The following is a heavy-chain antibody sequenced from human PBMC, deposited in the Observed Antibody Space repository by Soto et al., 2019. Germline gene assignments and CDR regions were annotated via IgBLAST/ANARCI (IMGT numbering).Heavy chain of an antibody. CDR3: AGDGDCSGGSCYRLVSFDY. V-gene: IGHV3-33*01. Sequence: VQLVESGGGVAQPEKSLRLSCTASGFTFSSYGMHWVRQVPGKGLEWVALIWYGGSKKYYADSVKGRFTISRDNSKNTMFLQMDSLRAEDTAVYHCAGDGDCSGGSCYRLVSFDYWGQGTLVTVSS. J-gene: IGHJ4*02. CDR2: IWYGGSKK. D-gene: IGHD2-15*01. CDR1: GFTFSSYG.